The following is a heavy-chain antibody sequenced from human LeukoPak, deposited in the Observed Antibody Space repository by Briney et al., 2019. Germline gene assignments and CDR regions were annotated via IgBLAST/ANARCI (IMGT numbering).Heavy chain of an antibody. D-gene: IGHD3-9*01. V-gene: IGHV3-30*02. Sequence: PGGSLRLSCAASGFTFSSYGMHWVRQAPGKGLEWVAFIRYDGSNKYYADSVKGRFIISRDNSKNTLYLQMNSLRAEDTALYYCAKDYDDKFDYWGQGTLVTVSS. CDR1: GFTFSSYG. CDR3: AKDYDDKFDY. CDR2: IRYDGSNK. J-gene: IGHJ4*02.